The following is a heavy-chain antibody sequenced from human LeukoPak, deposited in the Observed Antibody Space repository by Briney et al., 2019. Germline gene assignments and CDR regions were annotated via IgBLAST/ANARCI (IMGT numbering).Heavy chain of an antibody. CDR1: GYTFTGYY. CDR2: INPNSGGT. CDR3: ARDLRAAAGHDITHGYLQH. D-gene: IGHD6-13*01. J-gene: IGHJ1*01. Sequence: ASVKVSCKASGYTFTGYYMHWVRQAPGQGLEWMGWINPNSGGTNYAQKFQGWVTMTRDASISTAYMELSRLRSDDTAVYYCARDLRAAAGHDITHGYLQHWGQGTLVTVSS. V-gene: IGHV1-2*04.